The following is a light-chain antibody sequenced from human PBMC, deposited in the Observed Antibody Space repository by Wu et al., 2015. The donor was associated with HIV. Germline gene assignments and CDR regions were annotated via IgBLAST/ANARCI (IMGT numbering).Light chain of an antibody. V-gene: IGKV1-5*03. Sequence: DIQMPQSPSTLSASVGDRVTITCRASQSISRWLAWYQQKPGKAPKLLIYKASNLDTGVPSRFSGGGSGTEFTLAITNLQPDDSATYYCQQYKTYSSYTFGQGTKLEIK. CDR1: QSISRW. CDR2: KAS. CDR3: QQYKTYSSYT. J-gene: IGKJ2*01.